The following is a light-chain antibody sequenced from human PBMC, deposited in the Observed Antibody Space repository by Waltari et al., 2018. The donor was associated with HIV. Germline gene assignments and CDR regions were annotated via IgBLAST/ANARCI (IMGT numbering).Light chain of an antibody. CDR2: DNN. CDR3: QSYDSRLSGSVV. Sequence: QSALTQPPSVSGAPGQSVTISCSGSNSNIGAGFDVHWYQQVPGTAPRLLIYDNNHRPSGVPYRFAGSKSGTSASLAINGLQSEDEADYYCQSYDSRLSGSVVFGGGTKVTVL. CDR1: NSNIGAGFD. V-gene: IGLV1-40*01. J-gene: IGLJ2*01.